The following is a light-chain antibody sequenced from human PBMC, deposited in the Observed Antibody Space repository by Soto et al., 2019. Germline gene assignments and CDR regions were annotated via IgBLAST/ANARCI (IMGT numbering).Light chain of an antibody. CDR1: QSLLQSNGYNY. V-gene: IGKV2-28*01. Sequence: DIVMTQSPLSLPVTPGGPASISCRSSQSLLQSNGYNYLDWYLQKPGQSPQLLIYLGSNRASGVPDRFSGSGSGTEFTLKISRVEAEDVGVYYCMQALQTPLTFGGGTKVEIK. CDR2: LGS. J-gene: IGKJ4*01. CDR3: MQALQTPLT.